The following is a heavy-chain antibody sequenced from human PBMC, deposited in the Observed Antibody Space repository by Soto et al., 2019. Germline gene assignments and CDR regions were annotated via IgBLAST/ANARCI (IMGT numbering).Heavy chain of an antibody. CDR3: ASSRYDILTGLDYFDY. Sequence: ASVKVSCKASGYTFTSYAMHWVRQDPGQRLEWMGWINAGNGNTKYSQKFQGRVTITRDTSASTAYMELSSLRSEDTAVYYCASSRYDILTGLDYFDYWGQGTLVTVPS. V-gene: IGHV1-3*01. CDR2: INAGNGNT. CDR1: GYTFTSYA. D-gene: IGHD3-9*01. J-gene: IGHJ4*02.